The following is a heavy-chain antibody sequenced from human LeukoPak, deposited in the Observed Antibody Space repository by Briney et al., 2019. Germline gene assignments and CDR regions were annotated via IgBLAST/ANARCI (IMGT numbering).Heavy chain of an antibody. CDR3: ARSLGSSSSMGWYFDL. V-gene: IGHV3-48*01. CDR1: GFTFSSYA. CDR2: ISSSSSTI. Sequence: PGGSLRLSCAASGFTFSSYAMSWVRQAPGKGLEWVSYISSSSSTIYYADSVKGRFTISRDNAKNSLYLQMNSLRAEDTAVYYCARSLGSSSSMGWYFDLWGRGTLVTVSS. D-gene: IGHD6-6*01. J-gene: IGHJ2*01.